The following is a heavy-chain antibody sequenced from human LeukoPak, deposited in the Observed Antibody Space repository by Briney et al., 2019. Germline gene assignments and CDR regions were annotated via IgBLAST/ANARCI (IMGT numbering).Heavy chain of an antibody. CDR3: ASAVEQQLGDDAFDI. V-gene: IGHV4-39*01. Sequence: PGGSLRLSCAASGFTFSSYAMSWVRQPPGKGLEWIGSIYYSGSTYYNPSLKSRVTISVDTSKNQFSLKLSSVTAADTAVYYCASAVEQQLGDDAFDIWGQGTMVTVSS. CDR2: IYYSGST. D-gene: IGHD6-13*01. CDR1: GFTFSSYA. J-gene: IGHJ3*02.